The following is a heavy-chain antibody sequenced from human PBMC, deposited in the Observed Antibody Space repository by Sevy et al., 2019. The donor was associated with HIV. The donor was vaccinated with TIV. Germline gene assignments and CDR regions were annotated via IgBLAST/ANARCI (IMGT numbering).Heavy chain of an antibody. Sequence: SESLSLTCTVSGGSISRSTYYWGWIRQPPGKGLEWIASIYYSGSTYYNMSLESRVTISVDMSKNQFSLRLSSVTAADTAVYYCARHGGIAVATLDYWGQGTLVTVSS. D-gene: IGHD6-19*01. V-gene: IGHV4-39*01. CDR1: GGSISRSTYY. CDR2: IYYSGST. J-gene: IGHJ4*02. CDR3: ARHGGIAVATLDY.